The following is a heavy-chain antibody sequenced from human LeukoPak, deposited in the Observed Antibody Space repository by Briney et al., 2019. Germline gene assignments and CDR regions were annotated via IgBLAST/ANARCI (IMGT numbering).Heavy chain of an antibody. Sequence: GASLQISCKGSGYSFSSYWIAWGRQMPGKGLEWMGVIYPGNSDTRYSPSFQGQVTISADKSISTAYLQWSSLKASDTAMYYCARQAYYYDSSKRVFDYWGQGTLVTVSS. CDR2: IYPGNSDT. CDR3: ARQAYYYDSSKRVFDY. D-gene: IGHD3-22*01. V-gene: IGHV5-51*01. CDR1: GYSFSSYW. J-gene: IGHJ4*02.